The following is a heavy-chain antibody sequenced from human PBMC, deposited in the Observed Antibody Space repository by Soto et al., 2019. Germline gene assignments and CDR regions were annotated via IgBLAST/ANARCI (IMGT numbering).Heavy chain of an antibody. CDR2: VKSKTDGGTA. J-gene: IGHJ5*02. CDR3: AKDTSPGLLPRNWFDP. V-gene: IGHV3-15*01. CDR1: GFTFRHTW. Sequence: EVQLVESGGGLVKPGGSLRLSCAASGFTFRHTWMTWVRQSPGKGLEWVGRVKSKTDGGTADYAAPVKGRFTISRDNSKNTLYLQMNSLRAEDTAVYYCAKDTSPGLLPRNWFDPWGQGTLVTVSS. D-gene: IGHD1-26*01.